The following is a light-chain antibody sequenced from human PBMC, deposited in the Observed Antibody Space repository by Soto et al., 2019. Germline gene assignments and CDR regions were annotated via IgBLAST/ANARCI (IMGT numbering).Light chain of an antibody. CDR2: GNN. J-gene: IGLJ2*01. CDR1: SSNIGAGYD. CDR3: QSYDSSLSGSV. Sequence: QAVVTQPPSVSGAPGQRATISCTGSSSNIGAGYDVHWYQQLPGTAPKLLIYGNNNRPSGVPDRFSGSKSGTSASLAITGLQAEDEADYYCQSYDSSLSGSVFGGGTKLTVL. V-gene: IGLV1-40*01.